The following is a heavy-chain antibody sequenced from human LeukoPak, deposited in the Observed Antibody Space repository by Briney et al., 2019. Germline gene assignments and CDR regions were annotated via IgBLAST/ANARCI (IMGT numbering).Heavy chain of an antibody. J-gene: IGHJ4*02. Sequence: SETLSLTCTVSGGSISSYYWSWIRQPPGKGLEWIGYIYYSGSTNYNPSLKSRVTISVDTSKNQFSLKLSSVTAADTAVYYCAGGLGYCSGGSCYGSIDYWGQGTLVIVSS. CDR1: GGSISSYY. CDR2: IYYSGST. V-gene: IGHV4-59*01. D-gene: IGHD2-15*01. CDR3: AGGLGYCSGGSCYGSIDY.